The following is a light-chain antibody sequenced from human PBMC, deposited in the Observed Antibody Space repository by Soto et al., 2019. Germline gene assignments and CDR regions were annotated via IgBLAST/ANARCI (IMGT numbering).Light chain of an antibody. CDR1: QSVSSSY. CDR3: QQYGSSHWT. CDR2: GAS. Sequence: EIVLTQSPGTLSLSPGERATLPCRASQSVSSSYLAWYQQKPGQAPRLLIYGASSRATGIPDRFSGSGSGTDFTLTISRLEPEDFAVYYCQQYGSSHWTFGQGTKGDIK. J-gene: IGKJ1*01. V-gene: IGKV3-20*01.